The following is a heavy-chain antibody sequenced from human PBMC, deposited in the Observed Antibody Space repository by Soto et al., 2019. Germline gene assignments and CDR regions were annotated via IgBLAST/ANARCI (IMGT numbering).Heavy chain of an antibody. CDR3: AKVPVGATGRFDY. Sequence: RRLSCAGSGFTFSNYAMSWVRQAPGKGLAWVSAISGSGGSTYYADSVKGRFTISRDNSKNTLYLQMNSLRAENTALYYCAKVPVGATGRFDYWGQGTLVTVSS. D-gene: IGHD1-26*01. V-gene: IGHV3-23*01. J-gene: IGHJ4*02. CDR1: GFTFSNYA. CDR2: ISGSGGST.